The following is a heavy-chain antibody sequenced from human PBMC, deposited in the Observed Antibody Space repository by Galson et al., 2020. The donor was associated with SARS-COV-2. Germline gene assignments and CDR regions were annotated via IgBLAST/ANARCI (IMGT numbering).Heavy chain of an antibody. CDR3: VRGRSSGYYYFDY. CDR2: INWNSGSI. Sequence: SLKISCRASGFTFDDYGMHWVRQATGKGLEWVSGINWNSGSIGYADFVKGRFTISRDNAQNSLYLQMNSLTTDDTALYYCVRGRSSGYYYFDYWGQGALVTVSS. V-gene: IGHV3-9*01. D-gene: IGHD3-22*01. CDR1: GFTFDDYG. J-gene: IGHJ4*02.